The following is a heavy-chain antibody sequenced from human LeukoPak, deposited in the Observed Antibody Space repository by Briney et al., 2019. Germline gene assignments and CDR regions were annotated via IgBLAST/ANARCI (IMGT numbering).Heavy chain of an antibody. D-gene: IGHD5-24*01. V-gene: IGHV1-18*01. CDR3: AIRDGHTDH. CDR2: INPANGYT. CDR1: GYTFTSYG. J-gene: IGHJ4*02. Sequence: ASVKVSCKASGYTFTSYGISWVRQAPGQGPEWLGWINPANGYTKYSQQFQDRVTLTSDTSATTAYMELSSLRSEDKAVYYCAIRDGHTDHWGQGTLVTVSS.